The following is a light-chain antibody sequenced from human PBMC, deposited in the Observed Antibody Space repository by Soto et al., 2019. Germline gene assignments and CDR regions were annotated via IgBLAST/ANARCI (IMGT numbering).Light chain of an antibody. Sequence: EIVLTQSPATLSLSPGERATLSCRASQSVSSYLAWYQQKPGQAPRLLIYDASNRATGIPARFSGSGSGTDFTLTISSLEPEDFAVYYCQQRSNWPHLTFGGGTKVEIK. CDR3: QQRSNWPHLT. CDR2: DAS. J-gene: IGKJ4*01. V-gene: IGKV3-11*01. CDR1: QSVSSY.